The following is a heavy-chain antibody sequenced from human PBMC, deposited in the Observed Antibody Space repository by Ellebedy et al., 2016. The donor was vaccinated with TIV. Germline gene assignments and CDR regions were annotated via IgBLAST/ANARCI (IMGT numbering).Heavy chain of an antibody. Sequence: SETLSLXXTVSGGSISSSSHYWGWIRQPPGKGLQWIANSYYSGATYYNPSLKSRVTISLDTSKNHFSLRLSSVTAADTAVYYCARHLLRDFYGSGSPNYWYFDLWGRGTQVTVSS. V-gene: IGHV4-39*01. CDR1: GGSISSSSHY. J-gene: IGHJ2*01. CDR2: SYYSGAT. D-gene: IGHD3-10*01. CDR3: ARHLLRDFYGSGSPNYWYFDL.